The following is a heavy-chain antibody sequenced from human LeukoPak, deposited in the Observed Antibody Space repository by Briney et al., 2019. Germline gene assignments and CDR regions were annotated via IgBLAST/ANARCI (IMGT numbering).Heavy chain of an antibody. CDR3: ARDAFYDSSGLSDY. J-gene: IGHJ4*02. D-gene: IGHD3-22*01. V-gene: IGHV3-48*04. CDR2: ISSSSSTI. Sequence: GVSLRRSGAGSGFTFSSYGMTWVRQAPGKGLEWVSYISSSSSTIYYADSVKGRFTISRDNAKNSLYLQMNSLRAEDTALYHCARDAFYDSSGLSDYWGREPWSPSPQ. CDR1: GFTFSSYG.